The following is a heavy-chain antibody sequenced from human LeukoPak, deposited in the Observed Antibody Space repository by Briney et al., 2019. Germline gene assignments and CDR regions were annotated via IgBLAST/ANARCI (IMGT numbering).Heavy chain of an antibody. V-gene: IGHV4-59*06. D-gene: IGHD3-10*01. Sequence: SETLSLTCTVSGGSISSYYWSWIRQPPGKGLQWIGNIYYSGNTYYNPSLKSRLTISIDTSENQFSLKLSSVTAADTAVYYCARDMYYYRDGGRVDAFDTWGQGTVVTVSS. CDR2: IYYSGNT. CDR1: GGSISSYY. CDR3: ARDMYYYRDGGRVDAFDT. J-gene: IGHJ3*02.